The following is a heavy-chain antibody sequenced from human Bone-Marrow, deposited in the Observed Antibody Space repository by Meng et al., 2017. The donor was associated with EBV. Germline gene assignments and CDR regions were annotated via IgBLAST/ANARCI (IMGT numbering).Heavy chain of an antibody. D-gene: IGHD5-18*01. Sequence: QVTLQESGPGLGKPSGTLSPACTVSGGSVSSGSSYWSWIRQPPGKGLEWIGYIYYSGSTNYNPSLKSRVTISVDTSKNQFSLKLSSVTAADTAVYYCARDNVDTAMVPHWGQGTLVTVSS. CDR1: GGSVSSGSSY. J-gene: IGHJ4*02. V-gene: IGHV4-61*01. CDR3: ARDNVDTAMVPH. CDR2: IYYSGST.